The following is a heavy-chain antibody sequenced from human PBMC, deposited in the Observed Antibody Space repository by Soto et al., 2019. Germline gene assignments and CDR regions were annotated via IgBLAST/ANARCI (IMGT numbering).Heavy chain of an antibody. CDR3: ARDSEQLVNLGFDY. J-gene: IGHJ4*02. V-gene: IGHV3-7*01. Sequence: GGSLRLSCAASGFTFSSYWMSWVRQAPGKGLEWVANIKQDGSEKYYVDSVKGRFTISRDNAKNSLYLQMNSLRAEDTAVYYCARDSEQLVNLGFDYWGQGTLVTVSS. D-gene: IGHD6-13*01. CDR1: GFTFSSYW. CDR2: IKQDGSEK.